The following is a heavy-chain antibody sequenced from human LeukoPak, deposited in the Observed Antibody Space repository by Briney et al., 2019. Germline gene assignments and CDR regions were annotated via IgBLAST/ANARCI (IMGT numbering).Heavy chain of an antibody. CDR3: ARMTTVTIRNIYYYYGMDV. D-gene: IGHD4-17*01. CDR2: ISYDGSNK. CDR1: GFTFSSYA. J-gene: IGHJ6*02. V-gene: IGHV3-30-3*01. Sequence: GRSLRLSCAASGFTFSSYAMHWVRQAPGKGLEWVAVISYDGSNKYYADSVKGRFTISRDNSKNTLYLQMNSLRAEDTAVYYCARMTTVTIRNIYYYYGMDVWGQGTTVTVSS.